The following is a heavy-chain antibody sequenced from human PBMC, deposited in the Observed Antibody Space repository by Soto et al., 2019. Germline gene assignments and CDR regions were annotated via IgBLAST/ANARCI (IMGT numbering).Heavy chain of an antibody. Sequence: GGSLRLSCAASGFTFSSYAMHWVRQAPGKGLEWVAVISYDGSNKYYADSVKGRFTISRDNSKNTLYLQMNSLRAEDTAVYYCARGPDXPIWKQWLSPPDYGMDVWGQGTTVTVSS. D-gene: IGHD6-19*01. V-gene: IGHV3-30-3*01. J-gene: IGHJ6*02. CDR1: GFTFSSYA. CDR2: ISYDGSNK. CDR3: ARGPDXPIWKQWLSPPDYGMDV.